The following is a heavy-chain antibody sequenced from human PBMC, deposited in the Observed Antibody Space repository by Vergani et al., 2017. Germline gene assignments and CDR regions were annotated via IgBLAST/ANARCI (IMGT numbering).Heavy chain of an antibody. J-gene: IGHJ4*02. CDR2: INHSGST. V-gene: IGHV4-34*01. Sequence: QVQLQQWGAGLLKPSETLSLTCAVYGGSFSGYYWSWIRQPQGKGLEWIGEINHSGSTNYNPSLKSRVTISVDTSKNQFSLKLSSVTAADTAVYYCARGDTAMARHFDYWGQGTLVTVSS. CDR3: ARGDTAMARHFDY. D-gene: IGHD5-18*01. CDR1: GGSFSGYY.